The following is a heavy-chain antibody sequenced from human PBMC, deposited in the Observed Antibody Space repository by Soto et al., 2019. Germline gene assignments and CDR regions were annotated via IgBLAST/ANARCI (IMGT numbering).Heavy chain of an antibody. CDR2: INHSGST. V-gene: IGHV4-34*01. CDR3: ARMFWGHGSGSYDY. J-gene: IGHJ4*02. CDR1: GGSFSGYY. Sequence: SETLSLTCAVYGGSFSGYYWSWIRQPPGKGLEWIGEINHSGSTNYNPSLKSRVTISVDTSKNQFSLKLSPVTAADTAVYYCARMFWGHGSGSYDYWGQGTLVTVSS. D-gene: IGHD3-10*01.